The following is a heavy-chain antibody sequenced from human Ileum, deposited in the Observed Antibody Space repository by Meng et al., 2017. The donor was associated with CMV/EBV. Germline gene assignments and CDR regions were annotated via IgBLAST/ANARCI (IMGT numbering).Heavy chain of an antibody. CDR3: ATRAPKSESYLYFDY. V-gene: IGHV3-7*01. Sequence: GESLKISCAASGFTFSNYWMTWVRQGPGKGLEWVANIKPDGSEKYYVDSVKGRFTISRDNAKNSLYLQINSLRAEDTAVYYCATRAPKSESYLYFDYWGQGTRVTGSS. CDR1: GFTFSNYW. CDR2: IKPDGSEK. J-gene: IGHJ4*02. D-gene: IGHD1-26*01.